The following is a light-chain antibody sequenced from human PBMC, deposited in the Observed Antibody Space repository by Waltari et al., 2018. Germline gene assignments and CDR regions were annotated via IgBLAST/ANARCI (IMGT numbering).Light chain of an antibody. CDR2: RNN. V-gene: IGLV1-47*01. J-gene: IGLJ3*02. CDR3: ATWDDSLSAWV. Sequence: QSVLTQPPSASGTPGQRVTVSCSGSSSNLGSPYVHWYQQLPGTAPRLLIHRNNQRPAGVPDRFSGSKSGTSASLAISGLRSEDEADYYCATWDDSLSAWVFGGGTKLTVL. CDR1: SSNLGSPY.